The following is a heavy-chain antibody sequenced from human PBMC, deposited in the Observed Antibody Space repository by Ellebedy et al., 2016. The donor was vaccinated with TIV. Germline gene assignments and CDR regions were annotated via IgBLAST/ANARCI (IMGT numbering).Heavy chain of an antibody. D-gene: IGHD2-2*01. V-gene: IGHV3-23*01. J-gene: IGHJ4*02. CDR2: ISGNGVSA. CDR1: GYTFDDYA. CDR3: ATRVVKDS. Sequence: GESLKISXTGSGYTFDDYALIWFRQAPGKGLEWVSVISGNGVSAYYADSVKGRFTISRDNSKNTLYLQMNSLRGDDTAVYYCATRVVKDSWGQGTLVTVAS.